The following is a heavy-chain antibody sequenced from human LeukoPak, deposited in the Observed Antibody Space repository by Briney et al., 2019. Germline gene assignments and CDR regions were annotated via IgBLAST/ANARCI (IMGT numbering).Heavy chain of an antibody. Sequence: ASVKVSCKASGYTFTSYGISCVRQAPGQGLEWMGWISAYNGNTNYAQKLQGRVTMTTDTSTSTAYIELRSLISDDTGVYYCARRYCSGGSCSGDYWGQGTLVTVSS. CDR3: ARRYCSGGSCSGDY. CDR1: GYTFTSYG. D-gene: IGHD2-15*01. V-gene: IGHV1-18*01. J-gene: IGHJ4*02. CDR2: ISAYNGNT.